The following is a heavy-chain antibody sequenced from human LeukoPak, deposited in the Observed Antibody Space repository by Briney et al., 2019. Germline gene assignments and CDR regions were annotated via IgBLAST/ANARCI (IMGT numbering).Heavy chain of an antibody. CDR3: ARAGTNWSSGCFFDY. D-gene: IGHD1-1*01. J-gene: IGHJ4*02. V-gene: IGHV4-59*01. CDR1: GGSIGNYY. Sequence: SETLSLTCTVSGGSIGNYYWSWIRQPPGQGLECLWYIYYSGSTNYSPSLRSRLTMSLDTYKNQFSLKLSSVTAADTAVYYCARAGTNWSSGCFFDYWGQGALVTVSS. CDR2: IYYSGST.